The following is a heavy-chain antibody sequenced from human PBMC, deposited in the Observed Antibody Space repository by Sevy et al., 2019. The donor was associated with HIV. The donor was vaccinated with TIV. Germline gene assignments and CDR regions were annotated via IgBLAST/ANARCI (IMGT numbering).Heavy chain of an antibody. CDR1: TLTVSNNY. D-gene: IGHD3-3*01. J-gene: IGHJ5*02. CDR2: IYSSGTT. CDR3: ARAQYYDFWSGPWRFDP. Sequence: GGSLRLSCAASTLTVSNNYMSWVRQAPGKGLEWVSIIYSSGTTYYGDSVKGRFTISRDNSKNTVYLQMNSLRAEDTAVYYCARAQYYDFWSGPWRFDPWGQGTLVTVSS. V-gene: IGHV3-53*01.